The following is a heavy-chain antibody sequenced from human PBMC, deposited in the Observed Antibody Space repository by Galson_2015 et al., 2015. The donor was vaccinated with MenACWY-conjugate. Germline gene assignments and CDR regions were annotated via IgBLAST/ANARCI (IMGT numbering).Heavy chain of an antibody. CDR1: GFTFGDYA. V-gene: IGHV3-49*03. J-gene: IGHJ3*02. CDR2: IIGRACGGTT. D-gene: IGHD6-19*01. Sequence: SLRLSCAASGFTFGDYAMSWFRQAPGKGLEWVGFIIGRACGGTTEYAASVKGRFTSSSDDSKSIAYLQMNSLKTEDPAVYYCTREESIAVADTDAFDIWGQGTMVTVSS. CDR3: TREESIAVADTDAFDI.